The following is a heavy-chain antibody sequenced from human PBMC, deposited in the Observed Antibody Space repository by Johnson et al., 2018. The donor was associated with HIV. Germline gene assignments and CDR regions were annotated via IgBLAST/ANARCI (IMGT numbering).Heavy chain of an antibody. J-gene: IGHJ3*02. CDR2: ISYDGTKK. D-gene: IGHD1-26*01. Sequence: QVQLVESGGGVVQPGRSLRLSCAASGFTFSSYGMHWVRQAPAKGLEWVAFISYDGTKKNYADSVEGRFTISSANFKNTLYLQMNSLRDEETAVYFCATGVGAKTLTDAFDIWGQGTMVTVSS. V-gene: IGHV3-30-3*01. CDR1: GFTFSSYG. CDR3: ATGVGAKTLTDAFDI.